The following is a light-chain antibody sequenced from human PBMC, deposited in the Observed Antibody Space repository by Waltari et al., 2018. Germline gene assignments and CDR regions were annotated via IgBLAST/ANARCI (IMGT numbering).Light chain of an antibody. CDR1: QSISAS. CDR3: QQYKSYST. V-gene: IGKV1-5*01. J-gene: IGKJ4*01. Sequence: DIQMTQSPSTLSASVGDRAPITCRASQSISASLAWYQLKAGKAPKLLIYDASSLESGVPPRFSGSGSGTEFTLTITSLQPEDFATYYCQQYKSYSTFGGGTKVEIK. CDR2: DAS.